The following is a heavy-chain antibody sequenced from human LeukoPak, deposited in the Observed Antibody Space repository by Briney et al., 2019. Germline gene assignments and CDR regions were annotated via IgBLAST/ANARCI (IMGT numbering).Heavy chain of an antibody. CDR3: AKDSVRGGDYIN. D-gene: IGHD4-17*01. J-gene: IGHJ4*02. CDR2: ISGSGGST. V-gene: IGHV3-23*01. Sequence: PGGSLRLSCAASGFTFSSYAMSWVRQAPGKGLEWVSAISGSGGSTYYADSVKGRFTISRDISKNTLYLQMNSLRAEDTALYYCAKDSVRGGDYINWGQGTLVTVSS. CDR1: GFTFSSYA.